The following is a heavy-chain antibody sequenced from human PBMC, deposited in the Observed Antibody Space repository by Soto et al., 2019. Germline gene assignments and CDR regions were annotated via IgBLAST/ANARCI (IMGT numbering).Heavy chain of an antibody. Sequence: QVQLVQSGPEVKKPGASVRASCMTSGYAFTSYGVNWVRQVPGQGLEWMGWIAPHSGRTTYLPKFQGRVTITADPSTNTAYMELTSLSSDDTGIYFCARAATGSYHSAYWGQGTVVTVSA. CDR3: ARAATGSYHSAY. CDR2: IAPHSGRT. J-gene: IGHJ4*02. CDR1: GYAFTSYG. V-gene: IGHV1-18*04. D-gene: IGHD3-10*01.